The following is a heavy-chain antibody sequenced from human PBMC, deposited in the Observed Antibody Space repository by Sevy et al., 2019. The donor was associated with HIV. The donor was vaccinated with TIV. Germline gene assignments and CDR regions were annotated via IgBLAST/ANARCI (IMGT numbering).Heavy chain of an antibody. CDR3: TSGSREVAFYSSGWFVWLDP. CDR1: GYTFTSYA. Sequence: ASVKVSCKASGYTFTSYAMHWVRQAPGQRLEWMGWINAGKGNTKYALKFQGGVTITRDTSASTAYMGLSSLRSEDTAVYYCTSGSREVAFYSSGWFVWLDPWGQGTLVTVSS. J-gene: IGHJ5*02. D-gene: IGHD6-19*01. V-gene: IGHV1-3*01. CDR2: INAGKGNT.